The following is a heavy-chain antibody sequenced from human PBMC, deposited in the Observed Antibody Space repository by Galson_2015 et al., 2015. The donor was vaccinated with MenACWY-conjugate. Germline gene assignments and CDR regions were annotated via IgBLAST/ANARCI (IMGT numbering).Heavy chain of an antibody. CDR3: ARIKGGVVVAWL. J-gene: IGHJ4*02. CDR2: IDPSDSYT. D-gene: IGHD3-22*01. CDR1: GYNFPSYW. Sequence: QSGAEVKKPGESLTISCKASGYNFPSYWISWVRQMPGKGLEWMGRIDPSDSYTNYSPSFQGHVTISADRSTSTVYLHLSSLKASDTAIYYCARIKGGVVVAWLWGQGTLVTVSS. V-gene: IGHV5-10-1*01.